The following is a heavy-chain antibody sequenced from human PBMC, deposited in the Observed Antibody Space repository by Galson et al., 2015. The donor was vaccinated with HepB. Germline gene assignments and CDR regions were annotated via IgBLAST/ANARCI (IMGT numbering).Heavy chain of an antibody. CDR1: GFTFRSHG. D-gene: IGHD2-15*01. J-gene: IGHJ3*02. V-gene: IGHV3-33*01. CDR3: ARGSSRYCSGGSCPDAFDI. Sequence: SLRLSCAASGFTFRSHGMHWVRQAPGKGLEWVAVIWYDGSNKYYADSVKGRFTISRDNSMNTLSLQMNSLRAEDTAVYYCARGSSRYCSGGSCPDAFDIWGQGTMVTVSS. CDR2: IWYDGSNK.